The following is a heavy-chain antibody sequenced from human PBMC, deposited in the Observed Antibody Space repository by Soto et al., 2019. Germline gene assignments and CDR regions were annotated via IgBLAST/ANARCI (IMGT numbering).Heavy chain of an antibody. J-gene: IGHJ6*02. D-gene: IGHD6-13*01. Sequence: SLRLSCAASGFTFSSYGMHWVRQAPGKGLEWVAIIWYDGSNKYYADSVKGRFTISRDNSKNTLYLQMNSLRAEDTAVYYCARDTAAAGTAYGMDVWGQGTTVTVSS. CDR1: GFTFSSYG. CDR2: IWYDGSNK. V-gene: IGHV3-33*01. CDR3: ARDTAAAGTAYGMDV.